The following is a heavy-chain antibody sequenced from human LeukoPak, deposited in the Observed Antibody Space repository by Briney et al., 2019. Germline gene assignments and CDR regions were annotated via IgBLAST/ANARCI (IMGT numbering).Heavy chain of an antibody. J-gene: IGHJ4*02. V-gene: IGHV3-30*03. D-gene: IGHD3-9*01. CDR1: GFIFSSYG. CDR2: ISYDGSNK. CDR3: ARVGYDILTGNRLGFDN. Sequence: GRSLRLSCAASGFIFSSYGMHWVRQAPGKGLEWVAVISYDGSNKYYADSVKGRFTISRDNAKNTLYLQMNSLRAEDTAVYYCARVGYDILTGNRLGFDNWGQGTLVTVSS.